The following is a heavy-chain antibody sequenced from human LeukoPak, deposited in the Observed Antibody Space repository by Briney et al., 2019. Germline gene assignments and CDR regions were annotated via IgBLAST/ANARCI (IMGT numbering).Heavy chain of an antibody. D-gene: IGHD2-15*01. V-gene: IGHV3-20*04. CDR1: GFTFDVYG. CDR3: ARGLQAFDI. Sequence: PGRSLRLSCAASGFTFDVYGMSWVRQAPGKGREWVSGTNWNGGSTGYADSVKGRFTISRDNAKNTLYLQMNSLRAEDTALYYCARGLQAFDIWGQGTMVTVSS. J-gene: IGHJ3*02. CDR2: TNWNGGST.